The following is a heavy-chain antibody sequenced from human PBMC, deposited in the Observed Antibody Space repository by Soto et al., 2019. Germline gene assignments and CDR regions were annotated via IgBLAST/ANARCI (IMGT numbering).Heavy chain of an antibody. V-gene: IGHV2-26*01. CDR1: GFSLSNARMG. D-gene: IGHD6-19*01. J-gene: IGHJ5*02. CDR2: IFSNDEK. Sequence: SGPTLVNPTETLTLTCTVSGFSLSNARMGVSWIRQPPGKALEWLAHIFSNDEKSYSTSLKSRLTISKDTSKSQVVLTMTNMDPVDTATYYCARMSSSGWYGWFDPWGQGTLVTVSS. CDR3: ARMSSSGWYGWFDP.